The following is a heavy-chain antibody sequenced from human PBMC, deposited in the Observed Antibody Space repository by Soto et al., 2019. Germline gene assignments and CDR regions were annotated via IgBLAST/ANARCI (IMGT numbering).Heavy chain of an antibody. D-gene: IGHD3-3*01. CDR3: TRDPLNYDFRSAVGYSMDV. Sequence: WGSLRLSCAASGASFKNNAVHLVLKAPGKGLLDWVALVSSDGNNKFFADSVEGRLTISRNNTKNMFVLQLNSLKDEDTAVYFCTRDPLNYDFRSAVGYSMDVWGQGTTVTVSS. CDR2: VSSDGNNK. CDR1: GASFKNNA. J-gene: IGHJ6*01. V-gene: IGHV3-30-3*01.